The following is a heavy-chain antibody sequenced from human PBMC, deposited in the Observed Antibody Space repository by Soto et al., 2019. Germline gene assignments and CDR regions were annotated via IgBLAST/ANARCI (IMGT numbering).Heavy chain of an antibody. J-gene: IGHJ3*02. CDR2: TSYDGSNE. CDR3: ERGPNAFDI. Sequence: QVQLVEFGGGVVQPGRSLRLSCAASGFTFSSYTMHWVRQAPGKGLNWVAVTSYDGSNEYYADSVKGRFTVSRDNSKNTLYLQMNSLRAEDTAVYYCERGPNAFDIWGQGTMVTVSS. V-gene: IGHV3-30-3*01. CDR1: GFTFSSYT.